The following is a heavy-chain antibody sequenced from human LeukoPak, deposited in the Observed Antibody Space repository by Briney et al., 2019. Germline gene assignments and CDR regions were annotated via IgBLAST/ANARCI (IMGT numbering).Heavy chain of an antibody. D-gene: IGHD5-18*01. Sequence: PGGSLRLSCAASGFTFSSYGMHWVRQAPGKGLEWVAFIRYDGSNKYYADSVKGRFTISRDNSKKMLYLQMNRLRTEDTAIYYCAKDIRRGYNYGYDQFAYWGQGTLVTVSS. CDR3: AKDIRRGYNYGYDQFAY. CDR2: IRYDGSNK. J-gene: IGHJ4*02. V-gene: IGHV3-30*02. CDR1: GFTFSSYG.